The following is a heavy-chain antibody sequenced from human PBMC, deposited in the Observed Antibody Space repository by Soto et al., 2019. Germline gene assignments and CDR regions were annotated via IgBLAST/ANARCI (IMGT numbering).Heavy chain of an antibody. CDR3: ARDTYGGNSGVDY. Sequence: QVQLVESGGGLVQPGRSLRLSCAASGFTFSSYGMHWVRQAPGKGLEWVGVIWYDGSNKYYADSVKGRFTISRDNSKNTLYLQMNSLRAEDTAVYYCARDTYGGNSGVDYWGQGTLVTVSS. D-gene: IGHD4-17*01. CDR2: IWYDGSNK. J-gene: IGHJ4*02. V-gene: IGHV3-33*01. CDR1: GFTFSSYG.